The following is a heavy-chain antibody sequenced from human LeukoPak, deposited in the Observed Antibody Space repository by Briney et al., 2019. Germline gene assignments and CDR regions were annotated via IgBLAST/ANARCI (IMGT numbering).Heavy chain of an antibody. Sequence: ASVKVSRKASGYTFTGYYMHWVRQAPGQGLEWMGWINPNSGGTNYAQKFQGRVTMTRDTSISTAYMELSRLRSDDTAVYYCARAAFPFESYLLDYWGQGTLVTVSS. CDR3: ARAAFPFESYLLDY. CDR2: INPNSGGT. J-gene: IGHJ4*02. V-gene: IGHV1-2*02. CDR1: GYTFTGYY. D-gene: IGHD1-26*01.